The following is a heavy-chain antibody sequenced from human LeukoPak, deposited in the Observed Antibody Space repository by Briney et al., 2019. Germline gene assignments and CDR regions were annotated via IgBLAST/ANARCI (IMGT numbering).Heavy chain of an antibody. J-gene: IGHJ6*03. CDR3: ARVPPSYSDSSKIYYYYDVDV. CDR1: GGSITNCC. V-gene: IGHV4-4*07. CDR2: ISSTGNT. Sequence: PSETLSLTCTVSGGSITNCCWGWIRQPAGRGLDWIGRISSTGNTAYSPSLQSRVTMSVDTSKNQFSLKLNSVTAADTAVYYCARVPPSYSDSSKIYYYYDVDVWGKGTPVTVSS. D-gene: IGHD1-26*01.